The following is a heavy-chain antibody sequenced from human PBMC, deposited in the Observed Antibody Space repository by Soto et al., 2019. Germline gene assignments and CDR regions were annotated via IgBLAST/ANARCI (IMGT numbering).Heavy chain of an antibody. CDR2: IDWDDDK. J-gene: IGHJ6*02. CDR1: GFSLSTSGMC. D-gene: IGHD1-26*01. V-gene: IGHV2-70*11. Sequence: SGPTLVNPTQTLTLTCTFSGFSLSTSGMCVSWIRQPPGKALEWLARIDWDDDKYYSTSLKTRLTISKDTSKNQVVLTMTNMDPVDTATYYCARSTMVGATTGYYYYYGMDVWGQGTTVTVSS. CDR3: ARSTMVGATTGYYYYYGMDV.